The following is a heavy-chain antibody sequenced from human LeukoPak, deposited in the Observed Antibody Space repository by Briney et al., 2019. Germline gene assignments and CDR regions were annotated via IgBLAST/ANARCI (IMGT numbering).Heavy chain of an antibody. D-gene: IGHD1-26*01. CDR3: AKDLSGGLDY. CDR1: GFTFSSYG. J-gene: IGHJ4*02. V-gene: IGHV3-23*01. CDR2: ISASGGTT. Sequence: GGSLRLSCEVSGFTFSSYGMNCVRQAPGKGLEWVSAISASGGTTYYADSVKGRFTISRDNSKNTLYLQMNSLRAEDTAVYYCAKDLSGGLDYWGQGTLVTVSS.